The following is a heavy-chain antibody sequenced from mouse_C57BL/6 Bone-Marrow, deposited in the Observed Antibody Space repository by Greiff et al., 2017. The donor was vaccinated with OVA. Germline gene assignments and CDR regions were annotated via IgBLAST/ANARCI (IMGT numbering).Heavy chain of an antibody. Sequence: AASGVDFSRYWMSWVRRAPGKGLEWIGEINPDSSTINYAPSLKDKFIISRDNAKNTLYLQMSKVRPEDTALYYCAIYYDYVYYFDYWGQGTTLTVSS. D-gene: IGHD2-4*01. CDR2: INPDSSTI. J-gene: IGHJ2*01. V-gene: IGHV4-1*01. CDR1: GVDFSRYW. CDR3: AIYYDYVYYFDY.